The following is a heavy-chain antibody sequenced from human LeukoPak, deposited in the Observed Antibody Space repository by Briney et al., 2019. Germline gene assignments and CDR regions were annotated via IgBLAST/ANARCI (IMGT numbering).Heavy chain of an antibody. CDR3: ARAAYDSGSYIVNHDY. Sequence: GGSLRLSCAASGFTVSAYAMAWVRQAPGKGLEWVSVIYRDDTTYYADSVKGRFTISRDNSKNTLYLQMSSLRAEDTAVYYCARAAYDSGSYIVNHDYWGQGALVTVSS. CDR2: IYRDDTT. CDR1: GFTVSAYA. J-gene: IGHJ4*02. D-gene: IGHD3-22*01. V-gene: IGHV3-53*01.